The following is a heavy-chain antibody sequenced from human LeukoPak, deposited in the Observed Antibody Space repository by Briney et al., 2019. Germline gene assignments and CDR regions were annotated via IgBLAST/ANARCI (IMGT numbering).Heavy chain of an antibody. D-gene: IGHD3-10*01. Sequence: ASVKVSFKSSGYTFSNSGLHWGRQAPGQSLEWMGWINTGNGNTKYSQKFQDRLTITRETSASTVYMELNSLKSADTAMYYCARGRGIIGTSRFDPWGQGTLDIVSS. CDR2: INTGNGNT. J-gene: IGHJ5*02. CDR3: ARGRGIIGTSRFDP. V-gene: IGHV1-3*04. CDR1: GYTFSNSG.